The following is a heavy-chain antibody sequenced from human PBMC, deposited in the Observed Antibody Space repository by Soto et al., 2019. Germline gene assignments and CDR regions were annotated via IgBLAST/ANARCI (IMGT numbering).Heavy chain of an antibody. D-gene: IGHD2-2*02. J-gene: IGHJ4*02. Sequence: GESLKISCKGSGSSFVTYWIGWVRQMPGKGLEWMGIIYPGDSDTRYSPSFQGQVTISADKSINTAYLQWSSLKASDTAMYYCATGGYCTTTSCYNFFDYWGQGSLVTVS. CDR1: GSSFVTYW. CDR2: IYPGDSDT. CDR3: ATGGYCTTTSCYNFFDY. V-gene: IGHV5-51*01.